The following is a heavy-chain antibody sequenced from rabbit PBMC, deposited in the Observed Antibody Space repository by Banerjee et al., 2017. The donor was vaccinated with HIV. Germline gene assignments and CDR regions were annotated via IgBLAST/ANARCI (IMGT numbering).Heavy chain of an antibody. CDR3: ARDLAGVIGWNFGL. D-gene: IGHD4-1*01. J-gene: IGHJ4*01. V-gene: IGHV1S45*01. Sequence: GFSFSSNYWICWVRQAPGKGLEWIACVDTGSSGSTYYATWAKGRFTISKTSSTTVTLQMTSLTAADTATYFCARDLAGVIGWNFGLWGPGTLVTVS. CDR2: VDTGSSGST. CDR1: GFSFSSNYW.